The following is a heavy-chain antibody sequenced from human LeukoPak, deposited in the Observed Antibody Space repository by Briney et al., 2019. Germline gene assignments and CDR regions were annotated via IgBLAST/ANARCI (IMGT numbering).Heavy chain of an antibody. CDR2: ISNSGST. D-gene: IGHD3-22*01. Sequence: SETLSLTCAVSGGYVNRGTFFWTWIRKPPGKGLEWIGYISNSGSTNYHPSLKSRVTISSDTSKTQFALKLTSVTAADTAVYYCARSPSGYRFDSWGQGTLVTVSS. J-gene: IGHJ4*02. CDR1: GGYVNRGTFF. V-gene: IGHV4-61*01. CDR3: ARSPSGYRFDS.